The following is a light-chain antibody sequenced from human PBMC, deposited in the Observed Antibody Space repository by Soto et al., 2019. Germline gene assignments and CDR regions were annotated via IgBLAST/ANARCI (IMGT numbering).Light chain of an antibody. CDR1: RSVDSH. J-gene: IGKJ1*01. CDR2: GAS. Sequence: EVVLTQSPATLSLSPGETATLSCRASRSVDSHLAWYQQKPGQAPTLLIYGASIRAAGIPDRFSGSGSGTDFTLTIRRLEPDDFAVYYCQQYGSSPRTFGQGTKVDIK. CDR3: QQYGSSPRT. V-gene: IGKV3-20*01.